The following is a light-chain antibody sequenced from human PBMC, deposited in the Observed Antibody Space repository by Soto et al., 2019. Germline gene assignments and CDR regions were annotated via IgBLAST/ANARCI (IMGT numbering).Light chain of an antibody. CDR2: SNN. CDR3: AAWDDRLNGYV. J-gene: IGLJ1*01. CDR1: SSNIGRNT. V-gene: IGLV1-44*01. Sequence: QSVLTQPPSASGTPGQRVTISCSGRSSNIGRNTVNWYQQLPGTAPKLLIYSNNQRPSGVPDRFSGSKSGTSASLAISGLQSDDEADYYCAAWDDRLNGYVFATGTKLTVL.